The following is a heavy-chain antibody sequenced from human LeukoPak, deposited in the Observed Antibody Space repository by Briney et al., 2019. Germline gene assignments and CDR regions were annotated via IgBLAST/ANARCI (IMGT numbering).Heavy chain of an antibody. V-gene: IGHV3-20*04. D-gene: IGHD3-10*01. CDR2: INWNGGST. CDR3: ARGGWFGELLFDY. J-gene: IGHJ4*02. Sequence: GGSLRLSRAASVFTFDDYVMSWVRQAPGKGLEWGSGINWNGGSTGYADSVKGRFTISRDNAKNSLYLQMNSLRAEDTALYYCARGGWFGELLFDYWGQGTLVTVSS. CDR1: VFTFDDYV.